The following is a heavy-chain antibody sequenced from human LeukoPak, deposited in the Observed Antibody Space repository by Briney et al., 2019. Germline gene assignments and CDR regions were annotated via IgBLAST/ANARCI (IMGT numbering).Heavy chain of an antibody. D-gene: IGHD3-22*01. CDR1: GGSISSRRYY. J-gene: IGHJ4*02. CDR2: LYTTGST. CDR3: ARDRYYYDSSGYHLPYYFDY. V-gene: IGHV4-61*02. Sequence: PSETLSLTCTVPGGSISSRRYYWSWIRQPAGNGLEWLGRLYTTGSTNYNPSIKSRVTISVDTSKNQFSLKLSSVTAADTAVYYCARDRYYYDSSGYHLPYYFDYWGQGTLVTVSS.